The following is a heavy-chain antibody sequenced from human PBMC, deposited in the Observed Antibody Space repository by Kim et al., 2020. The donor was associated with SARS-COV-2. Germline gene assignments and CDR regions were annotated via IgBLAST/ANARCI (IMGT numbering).Heavy chain of an antibody. Sequence: GGSLRLSCAASGFTFSDYYMSWIRQAPGKGLEWVSYISSSSSYTNYADSVKGRFTISRDNAKNSLYLQMNSLRAEDTAVYYCARAGTTFYYYYGMDVWGQGTTVTVSS. J-gene: IGHJ6*02. CDR2: ISSSSSYT. CDR1: GFTFSDYY. CDR3: ARAGTTFYYYYGMDV. V-gene: IGHV3-11*06. D-gene: IGHD1-1*01.